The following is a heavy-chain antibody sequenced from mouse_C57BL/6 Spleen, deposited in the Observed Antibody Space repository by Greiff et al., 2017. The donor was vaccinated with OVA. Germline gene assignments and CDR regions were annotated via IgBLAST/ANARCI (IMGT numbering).Heavy chain of an antibody. V-gene: IGHV5-17*01. CDR2: ISSGSSTI. CDR1: GFTFSDYG. D-gene: IGHD2-4*01. J-gene: IGHJ3*01. CDR3: AREKDYDYDGCAY. Sequence: EVQVVESGGGLVKPGGSLKLSCAASGFTFSDYGMHWVRQAPEKGLEWVAYISSGSSTIYYADTVKGRFTFSRDNAKNTLFLQMTSLRSEDTAMYYCAREKDYDYDGCAYWGQGTLVTVSA.